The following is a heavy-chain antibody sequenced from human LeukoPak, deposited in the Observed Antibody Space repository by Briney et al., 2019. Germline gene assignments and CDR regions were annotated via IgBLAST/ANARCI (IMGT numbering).Heavy chain of an antibody. CDR3: TTDRGYSGYDNDYYYYYGMDV. D-gene: IGHD5-12*01. CDR2: IKSKTDGGTT. J-gene: IGHJ6*02. Sequence: GGSLRLSCAASGFTFSNAWMSWVRRAPGKGLEWVGRIKSKTDGGTTDYAAPVKGRFTISRDDSKNTLYQQMNSLKTEDTAVYYCTTDRGYSGYDNDYYYYYGMDVWGQGTTVTVSS. CDR1: GFTFSNAW. V-gene: IGHV3-15*01.